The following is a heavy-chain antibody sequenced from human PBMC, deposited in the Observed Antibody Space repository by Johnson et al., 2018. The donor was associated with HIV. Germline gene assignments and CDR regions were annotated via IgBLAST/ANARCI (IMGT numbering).Heavy chain of an antibody. D-gene: IGHD5-24*01. J-gene: IGHJ3*02. V-gene: IGHV3-11*04. CDR1: GFTFSDYY. CDR3: AKGPLEAYDAFDI. Sequence: QVQLVESGGGVVQPGRSLRLSCAASGFTFSDYYMSWIRQAPGKGLEWVSYISSSGSTIYYADSVKGRFTISRDKSKNTMYLQMNSLRAEDTAVYYCAKGPLEAYDAFDIWGQGTMVTVSS. CDR2: ISSSGSTI.